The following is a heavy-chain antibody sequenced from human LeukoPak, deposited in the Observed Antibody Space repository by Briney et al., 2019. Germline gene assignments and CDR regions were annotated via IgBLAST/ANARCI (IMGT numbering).Heavy chain of an antibody. CDR1: GYTFTGSY. V-gene: IGHV1-2*02. J-gene: IGHJ4*02. CDR2: INPNSGGT. CDR3: ARLLYDSSGYYYFFDY. Sequence: ASVKVSCKASGYTFTGSYMHWVRQAPGQGLEWMGWINPNSGGTNYAQKFQGRVTITRNTSISTAYMELSSLRSEDTAVYYCARLLYDSSGYYYFFDYWGQGTLVTVSS. D-gene: IGHD3-22*01.